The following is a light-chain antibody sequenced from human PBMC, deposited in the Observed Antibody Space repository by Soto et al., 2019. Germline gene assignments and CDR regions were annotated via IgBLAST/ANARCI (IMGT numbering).Light chain of an antibody. CDR1: QTINNW. CDR3: QQYSNYSRT. CDR2: DAS. Sequence: DIQMTQSPSTLSASVGDRVTITFRASQTINNWLAWYQHKPGKAPKLLIYDASNLENGVPSRFSGSGSGADFSLSISSLQPEDFATYYCQQYSNYSRTFGQGTKVDI. J-gene: IGKJ1*01. V-gene: IGKV1-5*01.